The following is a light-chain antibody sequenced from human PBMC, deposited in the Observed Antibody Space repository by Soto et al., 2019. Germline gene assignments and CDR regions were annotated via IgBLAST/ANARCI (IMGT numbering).Light chain of an antibody. J-gene: IGLJ2*01. Sequence: QSALTQPASVSGSPGQSITISCTGTSSDVGSYNLVSWYQQHPGKAPKLMIYEVTKQPSGVSNRFSGSKSGNTASLTISGLQAEDEADYYCCSYAGSYVVFGGGTKVTVL. CDR3: CSYAGSYVV. V-gene: IGLV2-23*02. CDR1: SSDVGSYNL. CDR2: EVT.